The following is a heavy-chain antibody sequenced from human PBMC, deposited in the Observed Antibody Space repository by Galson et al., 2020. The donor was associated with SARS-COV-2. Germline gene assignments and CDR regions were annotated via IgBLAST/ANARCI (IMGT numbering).Heavy chain of an antibody. J-gene: IGHJ6*03. Sequence: SQTLSLTCAVYGGSFSGYYWSWIRQPPGKGLEWIGEINHSGSTNYNPSLKSRVTISVDTSKNQFSLKLSSVTAADTAVYYCARVCIAVAGRYYYYYYYMDVWGKGTTVTISS. CDR3: ARVCIAVAGRYYYYYYYMDV. D-gene: IGHD6-19*01. V-gene: IGHV4-34*01. CDR1: GGSFSGYY. CDR2: INHSGST.